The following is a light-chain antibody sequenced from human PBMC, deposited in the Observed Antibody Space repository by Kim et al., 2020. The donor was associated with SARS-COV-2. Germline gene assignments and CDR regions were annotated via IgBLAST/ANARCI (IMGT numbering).Light chain of an antibody. Sequence: EIVLTQSPATLSLSPGERATLSCRASQSVSSYLAWYQKKPGQAPSLLIYDASNRATGIPARFSGSGSGTDFTLTISSLEPADFAVYYCQQRSNWLRTFGQGTKVDIK. V-gene: IGKV3-11*01. CDR3: QQRSNWLRT. J-gene: IGKJ1*01. CDR2: DAS. CDR1: QSVSSY.